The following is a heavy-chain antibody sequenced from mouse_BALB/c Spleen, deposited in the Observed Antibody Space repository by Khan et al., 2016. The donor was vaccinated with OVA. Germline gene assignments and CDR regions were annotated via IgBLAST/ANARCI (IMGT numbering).Heavy chain of an antibody. CDR3: ARNSYMYDFTY. CDR1: GFSLTTYG. D-gene: IGHD2-14*01. Sequence: QVQLKQSGPGLVQPSQSLSITCTVSGFSLTTYGIHWVHQSPGKGLEWLGLIWSGGNTDYNAAFISRLSISKDNSKSQVFFKMNSLQADDTAIYYCARNSYMYDFTYWGQGTLVTVSA. J-gene: IGHJ3*01. CDR2: IWSGGNT. V-gene: IGHV2-4-1*01.